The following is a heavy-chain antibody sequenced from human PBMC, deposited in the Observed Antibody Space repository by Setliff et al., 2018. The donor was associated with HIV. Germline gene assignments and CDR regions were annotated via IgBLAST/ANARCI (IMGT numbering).Heavy chain of an antibody. CDR3: ARYKADSSGYFPFDY. CDR1: GGTFSSYA. CDR2: IIPILGIA. D-gene: IGHD3-22*01. J-gene: IGHJ4*02. Sequence: GASVKVSCKASGGTFSSYAISWVRQAPGQGLEWMGGIIPILGIANYAQKFQGRVTITADKSTSTAYMELSSLRSEDTAVYYCARYKADSSGYFPFDYWGQGTLVTVSS. V-gene: IGHV1-69*10.